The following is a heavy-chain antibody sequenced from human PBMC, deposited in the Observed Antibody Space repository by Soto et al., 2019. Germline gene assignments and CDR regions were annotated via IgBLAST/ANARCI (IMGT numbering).Heavy chain of an antibody. CDR3: AKDGEVILVYYMDV. V-gene: IGHV3-30*18. D-gene: IGHD3-22*01. CDR2: ISYDGSNK. CDR1: GFTFSSYG. J-gene: IGHJ6*03. Sequence: QVQLVESGGGVVQPGRSLRLSCAASGFTFSSYGMHWVRQAPGKGLEWVAVISYDGSNKYYADSVKGRFTISRDNSKNTLYLQMNSLRGEDTAVYYGAKDGEVILVYYMDVWGKGTKVTVSS.